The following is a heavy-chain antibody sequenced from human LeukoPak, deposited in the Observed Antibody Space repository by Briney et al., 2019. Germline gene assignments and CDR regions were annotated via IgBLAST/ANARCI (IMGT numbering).Heavy chain of an antibody. CDR3: ARRISISVYGMDV. J-gene: IGHJ6*02. CDR2: ISGSGHGPVK. D-gene: IGHD3-3*02. Sequence: GGSLRLSCAASGFTFSNHAMNWVRQAPGKGLEWVSIISGSGHGPVKYYADSVKGRFTISRDNSKNTLYLQMNSLRAEDTAVYYCARRISISVYGMDVWGQGTTVTVS. CDR1: GFTFSNHA. V-gene: IGHV3-23*01.